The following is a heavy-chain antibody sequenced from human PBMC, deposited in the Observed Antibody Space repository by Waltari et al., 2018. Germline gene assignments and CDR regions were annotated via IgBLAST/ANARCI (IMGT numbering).Heavy chain of an antibody. Sequence: QVQLVESGGGVVQPGRSLRLSCAASGFSFSSYGMHWVRQAPGKGLGWVEVIWDDGRQKDYADSVKGRFTISRDNSNDTLYLQMNSLRAEDTAVFYCARARYSSSWYAFDLWGQGTMVTVSS. J-gene: IGHJ3*01. CDR2: IWDDGRQK. D-gene: IGHD6-13*01. CDR1: GFSFSSYG. CDR3: ARARYSSSWYAFDL. V-gene: IGHV3-33*01.